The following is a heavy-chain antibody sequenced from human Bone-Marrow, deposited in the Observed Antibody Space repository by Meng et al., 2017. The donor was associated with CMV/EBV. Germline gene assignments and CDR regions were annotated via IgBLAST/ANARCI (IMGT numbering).Heavy chain of an antibody. Sequence: GESLKISCAASGFTFGDYTMHWVRQAPGKGLEWVSLISWDGGSTYYADSVKGRFTISRDNSKNSLYLQMNSLRTEDTALYYCAKDIGCSSTSCYHGMDVWGQGATVTVSS. CDR2: ISWDGGST. CDR3: AKDIGCSSTSCYHGMDV. CDR1: GFTFGDYT. V-gene: IGHV3-43*01. J-gene: IGHJ6*02. D-gene: IGHD2-2*01.